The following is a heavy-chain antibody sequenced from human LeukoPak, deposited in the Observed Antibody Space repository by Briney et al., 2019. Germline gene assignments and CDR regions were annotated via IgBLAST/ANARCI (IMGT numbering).Heavy chain of an antibody. Sequence: SVKVSCKASGGTFSSYAISWVRQAPGQGLEWMGRIIPILGIANYAQKFQGRVTITADKSTSTAYMELRSLRSEDTAVYYCARDKGHAAAASLYYFDYWGQGTLVTVSS. J-gene: IGHJ4*02. CDR3: ARDKGHAAAASLYYFDY. CDR1: GGTFSSYA. V-gene: IGHV1-69*04. CDR2: IIPILGIA. D-gene: IGHD6-13*01.